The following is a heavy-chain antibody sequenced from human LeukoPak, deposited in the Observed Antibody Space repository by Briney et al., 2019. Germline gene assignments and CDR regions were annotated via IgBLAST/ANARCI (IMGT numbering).Heavy chain of an antibody. CDR2: IYSDGST. J-gene: IGHJ5*02. D-gene: IGHD2-15*01. V-gene: IGHV3-66*04. CDR1: GFTFSSFT. Sequence: GGSLRLSCAASGFTFSSFTMNWVRQAPGKGLEWVSVIYSDGSTYYADSVKGRFTISRDKSKNTLYLQLNSLRAEDTAVYFCARQSGGPYNWFDPWGQGTLVTVSS. CDR3: ARQSGGPYNWFDP.